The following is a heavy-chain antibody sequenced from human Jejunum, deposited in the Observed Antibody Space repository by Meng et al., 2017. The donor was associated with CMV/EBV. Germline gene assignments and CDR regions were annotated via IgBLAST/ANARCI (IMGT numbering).Heavy chain of an antibody. CDR2: INHSGST. V-gene: IGHV4-34*01. Sequence: GHVQQWVAGLLKPSGTLSLPCAVYGGSFSGYYWSWIRQPPGKGLEWIGEINHSGSTNYNPSLKSRVTISVDTSKNQFSLKLSSVTAADTAVYYCARGFVKYTVTRVGNWFDPWGQGTLVTVSS. J-gene: IGHJ5*02. D-gene: IGHD4-17*01. CDR1: GGSFSGYY. CDR3: ARGFVKYTVTRVGNWFDP.